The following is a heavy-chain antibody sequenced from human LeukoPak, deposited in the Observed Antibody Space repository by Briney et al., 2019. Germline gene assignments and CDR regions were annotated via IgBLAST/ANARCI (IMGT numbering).Heavy chain of an antibody. Sequence: SETLSLTCAVYGGSFSGYYWSWLRQPPGEGLEWIGEINHSGSTNYNPSLKSRVNISVDTSKNQFSLKLSSVTAADTAVYYCARVRFLWFGEGWFDPWGQGTLVTVSS. CDR2: INHSGST. J-gene: IGHJ5*02. D-gene: IGHD3-10*01. V-gene: IGHV4-34*01. CDR3: ARVRFLWFGEGWFDP. CDR1: GGSFSGYY.